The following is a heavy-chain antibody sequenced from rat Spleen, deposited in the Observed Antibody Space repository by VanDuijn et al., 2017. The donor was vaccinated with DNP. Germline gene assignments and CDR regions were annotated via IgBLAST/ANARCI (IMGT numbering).Heavy chain of an antibody. J-gene: IGHJ4*01. Sequence: EVQLVESGGGLVQPGRSLKLSCVGSGFTFSDDYMAWVRQTPKKGLEWVAAISSEGSTTYYGDSVKGRFTISRDNAKSTLYLQMDSLRSEDTATYYCARHARRIGMDAWGQGASVTVSS. CDR2: ISSEGSTT. V-gene: IGHV5-22*01. CDR3: ARHARRIGMDA. D-gene: IGHD1-11*01. CDR1: GFTFSDDY.